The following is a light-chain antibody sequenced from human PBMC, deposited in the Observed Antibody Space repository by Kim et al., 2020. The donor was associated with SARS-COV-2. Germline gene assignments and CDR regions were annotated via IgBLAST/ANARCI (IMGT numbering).Light chain of an antibody. CDR2: GKN. CDR3: NSRVSSGNLVV. CDR1: SLRSYY. J-gene: IGLJ2*01. Sequence: SSELTQDPAVSVALGQTVRITCQGDSLRSYYASWYQQKPGQAPVLVIYGKNNRPSGIPDRFSGFSAGNTPSLTITGDQAEDEADNYCNSRVSSGNLVVFG. V-gene: IGLV3-19*01.